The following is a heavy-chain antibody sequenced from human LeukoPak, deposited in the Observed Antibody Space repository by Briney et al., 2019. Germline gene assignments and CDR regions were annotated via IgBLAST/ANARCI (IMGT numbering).Heavy chain of an antibody. V-gene: IGHV1-18*04. J-gene: IGHJ6*03. CDR2: ISAYNGNT. CDR1: GYTFTGYY. CDR3: ARNLAPTYYYYMDV. Sequence: ASVKVSCKASGYTFTGYYMHWVRQAPGQGLEWMGWISAYNGNTNYAQKLQGRVTMTTDTSTSTAYMELRSLRSDDTAVYYCARNLAPTYYYYMDVWGKGATVTVSS.